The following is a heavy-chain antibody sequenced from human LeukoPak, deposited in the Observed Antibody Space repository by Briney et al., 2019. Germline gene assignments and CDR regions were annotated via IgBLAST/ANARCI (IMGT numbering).Heavy chain of an antibody. Sequence: GASVKVSCKASGGTFSSYAISWVRQAPGQGVEWMGGIIPIYGTANYAQKFQGRVTITADESTSTAYMELSSLRSEDTAVYYCATGPTRDGYNDYWGQGTLVTVSS. CDR2: IIPIYGTA. D-gene: IGHD5-24*01. V-gene: IGHV1-69*13. J-gene: IGHJ4*02. CDR3: ATGPTRDGYNDY. CDR1: GGTFSSYA.